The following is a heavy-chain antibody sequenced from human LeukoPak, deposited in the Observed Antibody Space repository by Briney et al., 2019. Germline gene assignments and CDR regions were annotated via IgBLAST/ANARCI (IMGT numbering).Heavy chain of an antibody. Sequence: GASVKVSCKASVYTFTGYYMHWVRQAPGQGLEWMGWINPNSGGTNYAQKFQGWVTMTRDTSISTAYMELSRPRSDDTAVYYCARGGRDGYNYEAYNYWGQGTLVTVSS. V-gene: IGHV1-2*04. CDR1: VYTFTGYY. J-gene: IGHJ4*02. D-gene: IGHD5-24*01. CDR2: INPNSGGT. CDR3: ARGGRDGYNYEAYNY.